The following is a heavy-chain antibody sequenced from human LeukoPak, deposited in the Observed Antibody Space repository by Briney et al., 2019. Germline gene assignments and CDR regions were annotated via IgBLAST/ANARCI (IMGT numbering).Heavy chain of an antibody. D-gene: IGHD6-13*01. CDR1: GFTFSSYA. CDR2: ISWNSGSI. Sequence: GGSLRLSCAASGFTFSSYAMHWVRQAPGKGLEWVSGISWNSGSIGYADSVKGRFTISRDNAKNSLYLQMNSLRAEDTALYYCAKDVIAAAGTSYFQHWGQGTLVTVSS. V-gene: IGHV3-9*01. CDR3: AKDVIAAAGTSYFQH. J-gene: IGHJ1*01.